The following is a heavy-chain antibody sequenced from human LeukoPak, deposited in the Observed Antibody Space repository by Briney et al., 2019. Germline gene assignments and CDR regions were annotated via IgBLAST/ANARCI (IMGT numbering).Heavy chain of an antibody. V-gene: IGHV3-23*01. J-gene: IGHJ3*02. CDR2: ITGSGGGT. Sequence: GGSLRLSCAASGFILRNYAMNWVRQAPGKGPEWVSGITGSGGGTSYADSVKGRFTISRDNSKSTLYLQLNSLRAEDTAVYYCARDPGYSYGFDIWGQGTMVTVSS. CDR3: ARDPGYSYGFDI. D-gene: IGHD5-18*01. CDR1: GFILRNYA.